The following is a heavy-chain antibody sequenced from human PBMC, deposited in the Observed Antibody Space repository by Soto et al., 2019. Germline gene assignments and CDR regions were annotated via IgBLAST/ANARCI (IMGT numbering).Heavy chain of an antibody. CDR2: INVNATDI. D-gene: IGHD6-19*01. Sequence: GGSLRLSCSVCGFTFDHYTIHWVRQAPWRGLEFVSAINVNATDIFYAESVKGRFSISRDNSKNTVYLLMNSLIYEDTAVYYCVKEMGTCCDWYHYFDFCGRVTHVTVCS. J-gene: IGHJ4*01. CDR3: VKEMGTCCDWYHYFDF. V-gene: IGHV3-64D*06. CDR1: GFTFDHYT.